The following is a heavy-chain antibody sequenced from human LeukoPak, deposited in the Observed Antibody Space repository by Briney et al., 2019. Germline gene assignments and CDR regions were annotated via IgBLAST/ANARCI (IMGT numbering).Heavy chain of an antibody. CDR1: GGTFSSYA. J-gene: IGHJ4*02. CDR3: AGDLLPSRFNY. CDR2: IIPILGIA. Sequence: RGSSVKVSCKASGGTFSSYAISWVRQAPGQGLEWMGRIIPILGIANYAQKFQGRVTITADKSTSTAYMELSSLRSEDTAVYYCAGDLLPSRFNYWGQGSLVTVSS. D-gene: IGHD3-10*01. V-gene: IGHV1-69*04.